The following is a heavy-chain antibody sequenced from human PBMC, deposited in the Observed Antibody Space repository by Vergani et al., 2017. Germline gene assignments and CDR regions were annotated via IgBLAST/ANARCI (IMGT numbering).Heavy chain of an antibody. J-gene: IGHJ3*02. CDR3: ARGRTTETTDLDGFDI. Sequence: LVESGGGLVQPGGSLRLSCAASSFSVSSHYMTWVRQAPGKGLEWVSTINISGRTSYADSVQGRLTLTRDDSKNTLHLQMNSLRPDDTAVYYCARGRTTETTDLDGFDIWGEGRMVSVSS. D-gene: IGHD4-17*01. CDR2: INISGRT. V-gene: IGHV3-66*02. CDR1: SFSVSSHY.